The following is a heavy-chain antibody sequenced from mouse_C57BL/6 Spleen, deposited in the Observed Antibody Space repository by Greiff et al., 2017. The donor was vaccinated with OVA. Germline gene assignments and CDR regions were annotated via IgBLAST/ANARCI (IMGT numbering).Heavy chain of an antibody. D-gene: IGHD2-10*01. Sequence: QVQLQQPGAELVKPGASVKLSCKASGYTFTSYWMHWVKQRPGQGLEWIGMIHPNSGSTNYNEKFKSKATLTVDKSSSTGDMQLSSLTSEDSAVYDCARGTLLCGEENAMDYWGQGTSVTVSS. CDR2: IHPNSGST. CDR1: GYTFTSYW. CDR3: ARGTLLCGEENAMDY. V-gene: IGHV1-64*01. J-gene: IGHJ4*01.